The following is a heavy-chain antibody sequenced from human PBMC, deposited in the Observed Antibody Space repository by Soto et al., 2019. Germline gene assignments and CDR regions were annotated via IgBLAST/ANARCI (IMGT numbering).Heavy chain of an antibody. CDR2: ISYDGSNK. V-gene: IGHV3-30*18. CDR1: GFTFSSYG. Sequence: RGSLRLSCAASGFTFSSYGMHWVRQAPGKGLEWVAVISYDGSNKYYADSVKGRFTISRDNSKNTLYLQMNSLRAEDTAVYYCAKSDSGSYLDAFDIWGQGTMVTVSS. CDR3: AKSDSGSYLDAFDI. D-gene: IGHD1-26*01. J-gene: IGHJ3*02.